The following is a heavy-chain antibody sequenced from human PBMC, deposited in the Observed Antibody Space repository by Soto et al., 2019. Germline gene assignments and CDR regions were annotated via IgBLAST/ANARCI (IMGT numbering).Heavy chain of an antibody. CDR3: ARGKYFGSYYYYYYGMDV. J-gene: IGHJ6*02. D-gene: IGHD3-9*01. V-gene: IGHV1-69*13. CDR1: GGTFSSYA. Sequence: SVKVSCKASGGTFSSYAISWVRQAPGQGLEWMGGIIPIFGTANYAQKFQGRVTITADESTSTAYMELSSLRSEDTAVYYCARGKYFGSYYYYYYGMDVWGQGTTVTVSS. CDR2: IIPIFGTA.